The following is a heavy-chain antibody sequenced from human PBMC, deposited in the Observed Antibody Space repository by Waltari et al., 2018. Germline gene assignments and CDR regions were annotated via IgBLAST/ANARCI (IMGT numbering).Heavy chain of an antibody. Sequence: EVQLVESGGGLVKPGGSQRLSCAASGFTFSSYSMNWVRQAPGKGLEWVSSISSSSSYIYYADSVKGRFTISRDNAKNSLYLQMNSLRAEDTAVYYCARDRPEMATIPLDYWGQGTLVTVSS. D-gene: IGHD5-12*01. CDR1: GFTFSSYS. CDR2: ISSSSSYI. J-gene: IGHJ4*02. V-gene: IGHV3-21*01. CDR3: ARDRPEMATIPLDY.